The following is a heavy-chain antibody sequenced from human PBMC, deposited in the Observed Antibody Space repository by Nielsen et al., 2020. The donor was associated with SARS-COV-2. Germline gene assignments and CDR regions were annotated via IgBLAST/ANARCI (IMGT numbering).Heavy chain of an antibody. V-gene: IGHV3-9*01. D-gene: IGHD6-6*01. CDR3: ARARYSSSDYYYYMDV. J-gene: IGHJ6*03. CDR2: ISWNSGSI. Sequence: SLKISCAASGFTFDDYAMHWVRQAPGKGLEWVSGISWNSGSIGYADSVKGRFTISRDNAKNSLYLQMNSLRAEDTALYYCARARYSSSDYYYYMDVWGKGTTVTVSS. CDR1: GFTFDDYA.